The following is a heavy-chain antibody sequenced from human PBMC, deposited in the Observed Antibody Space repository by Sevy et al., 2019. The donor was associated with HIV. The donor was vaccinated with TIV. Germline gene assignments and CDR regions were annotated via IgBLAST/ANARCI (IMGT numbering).Heavy chain of an antibody. CDR1: GFTVSSNY. CDR3: ARDRGSGRDPRQDYYFDY. V-gene: IGHV3-53*01. Sequence: GGYLRLSCAASGFTVSSNYMSWVRQAPGKGLEWVSVIYSGGSTYYADSVKGRFTISRDNSKNTLYLQMNSLRAEDTAVYYCARDRGSGRDPRQDYYFDYWGQEPWSPSPQ. J-gene: IGHJ4*01. D-gene: IGHD6-19*01. CDR2: IYSGGST.